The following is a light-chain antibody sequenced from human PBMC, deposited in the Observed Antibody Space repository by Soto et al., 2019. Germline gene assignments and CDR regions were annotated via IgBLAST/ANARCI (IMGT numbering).Light chain of an antibody. CDR1: SPNIGNNY. CDR3: GTWDSSLSAVV. Sequence: QSALTQPPSVSAAPGQKVTISCSGSSPNIGNNYVSWYQQLPGTAPKLLIYENNKRPSGIPDRFSGSKSGTSATLGITGLQTGDEADYYCGTWDSSLSAVVFGGGTKLTVL. CDR2: ENN. J-gene: IGLJ2*01. V-gene: IGLV1-51*02.